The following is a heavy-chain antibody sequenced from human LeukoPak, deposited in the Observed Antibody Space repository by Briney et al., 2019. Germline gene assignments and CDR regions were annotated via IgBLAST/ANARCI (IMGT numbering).Heavy chain of an antibody. V-gene: IGHV3-23*01. CDR3: ATSEHSTIFGVVIIGNFDY. D-gene: IGHD3-3*01. CDR1: GFTFSSYA. CDR2: ISGSGGST. J-gene: IGHJ4*02. Sequence: GGSLRLSCAASGFTFSSYAMSWVRQAPGKGLEWVSAISGSGGSTYYADSVKGRFTISRDTSKYTLYMKMNSLRAEDTAVYYCATSEHSTIFGVVIIGNFDYWGQGTLVTVSS.